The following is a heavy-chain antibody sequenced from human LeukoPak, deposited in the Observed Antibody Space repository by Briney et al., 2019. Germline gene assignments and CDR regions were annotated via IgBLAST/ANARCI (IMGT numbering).Heavy chain of an antibody. CDR2: IYYSGGT. CDR3: ARGDRTSDAFDI. V-gene: IGHV4-59*08. Sequence: SETLSLTCTVSGGSMSPYHWGWIRQPPGKGLEWTGYIYYSGGTNYNPSLKSRVTISVDTSKNQFSLKLSSVTAADTAVYYCARGDRTSDAFDIWGQGTMVTVSS. J-gene: IGHJ3*02. CDR1: GGSMSPYH. D-gene: IGHD1-14*01.